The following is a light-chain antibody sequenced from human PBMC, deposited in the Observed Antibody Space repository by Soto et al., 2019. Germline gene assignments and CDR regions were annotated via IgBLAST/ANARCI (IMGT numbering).Light chain of an antibody. J-gene: IGLJ1*01. Sequence: QSVLTQPPSVSEAPGQRVTISCTGSSSNIGAGYEAHWYQQVPGTAPKLLIYEINNRPSGVPDRFSGSKSGTSASLAITGLQAEDEAEYYCQSYDSRLSGDVFGTGTKLTVL. CDR3: QSYDSRLSGDV. V-gene: IGLV1-40*01. CDR2: EIN. CDR1: SSNIGAGYE.